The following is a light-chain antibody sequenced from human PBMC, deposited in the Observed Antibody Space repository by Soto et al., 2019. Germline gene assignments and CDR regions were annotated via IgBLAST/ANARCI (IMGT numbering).Light chain of an antibody. Sequence: QSVLTQPPSASGTPGQRVTISCSGSNSNIGSNTVNWYQHLPGTAPKLLIYSDDQRPSGVPDRFSGSKSGTSASLAISGLQSEDEADYYCAAWDDTLNGVFGGGTKLTVL. CDR1: NSNIGSNT. CDR2: SDD. J-gene: IGLJ2*01. CDR3: AAWDDTLNGV. V-gene: IGLV1-44*01.